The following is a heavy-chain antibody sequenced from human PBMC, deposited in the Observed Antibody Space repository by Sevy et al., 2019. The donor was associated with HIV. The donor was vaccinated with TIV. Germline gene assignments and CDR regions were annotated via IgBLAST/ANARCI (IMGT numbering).Heavy chain of an antibody. V-gene: IGHV3-11*06. CDR2: ISSSSSYT. Sequence: GGSLRLSCAASGFTFSDYYMSWIRQAPGKGLEWVSYISSSSSYTNYADSVKGRFTISRDNAKNSLYLQMNSLRAEDTAVYYCARSGGSYDYGMDVWGQGTTVTVSS. D-gene: IGHD1-26*01. CDR3: ARSGGSYDYGMDV. CDR1: GFTFSDYY. J-gene: IGHJ6*02.